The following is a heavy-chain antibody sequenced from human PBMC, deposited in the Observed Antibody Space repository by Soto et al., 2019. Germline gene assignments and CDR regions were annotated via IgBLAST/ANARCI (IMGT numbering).Heavy chain of an antibody. V-gene: IGHV3-7*01. J-gene: IGHJ6*02. CDR2: IKPDGSEQ. CDR1: EFTFDKYY. Sequence: PGGSLRLSCAASEFTFDKYYMTCVRQAPGKGPEWVANIKPDGSEQYYVDSVKGRFTISRDNANNSLYIQMNSLRAEDTAVYFCARGNWNYYYGFDVWGQGTTVTVSS. D-gene: IGHD1-20*01. CDR3: ARGNWNYYYGFDV.